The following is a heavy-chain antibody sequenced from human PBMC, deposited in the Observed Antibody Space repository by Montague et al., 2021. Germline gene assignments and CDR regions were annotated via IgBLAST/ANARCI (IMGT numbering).Heavy chain of an antibody. CDR1: GGSISSSNYH. D-gene: IGHD2-8*01. CDR3: ARLDIVLIYWGFDY. V-gene: IGHV4-39*01. CDR2: ITYAGNT. Sequence: SETLSLTCIVSGGSISSSNYHWGWIRQPPGKGLEWTGSITYAGNTYYNPSLKSRVTVSVDTSRNQFSLKLTSVTATDTAVYYCARLDIVLIYWGFDYWGQGTLVTVSS. J-gene: IGHJ4*02.